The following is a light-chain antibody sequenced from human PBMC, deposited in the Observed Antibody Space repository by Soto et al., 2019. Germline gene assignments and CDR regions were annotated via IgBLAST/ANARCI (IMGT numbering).Light chain of an antibody. J-gene: IGLJ1*01. Sequence: HSALTQPASLSGFPGQSITISCTGTSSDVGAYDFVSWYQQHPDKAPKLMIYEVRNRPSGVSNRFSGSKSVNTATLTISGLQAEDEADYYCSSYTTSSTRVFGTGTKVTVL. CDR1: SSDVGAYDF. CDR3: SSYTTSSTRV. V-gene: IGLV2-14*03. CDR2: EVR.